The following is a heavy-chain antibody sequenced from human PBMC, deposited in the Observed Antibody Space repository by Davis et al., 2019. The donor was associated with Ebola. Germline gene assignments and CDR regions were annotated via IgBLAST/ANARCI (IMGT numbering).Heavy chain of an antibody. CDR2: INAGNGNT. V-gene: IGHV1-3*01. D-gene: IGHD4-17*01. CDR1: GYTFTSYA. CDR3: ARDTTVTPPDY. J-gene: IGHJ4*02. Sequence: AASVKVSCKASGYTFTSYAMHWVRQAPGQRLEWIGWINAGNGNTKYSQKFQGRVTITRDTSASTAYMELSSLRSDDTAVYYCARDTTVTPPDYWGQGTLVTVSS.